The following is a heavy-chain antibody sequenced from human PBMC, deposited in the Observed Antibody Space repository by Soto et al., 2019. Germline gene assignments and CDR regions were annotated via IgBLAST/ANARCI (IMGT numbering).Heavy chain of an antibody. Sequence: QVQLQESGPGLVKPSETLSLTCTVSGGSISSYYWSWIRQPPGKGLEWIGYIYYSGGPNYNPSLKSRVTISVDSSKNLFSLKLSSVTAADTAVYYCARRYGGNLDYWGQGTLVTVSS. CDR2: IYYSGGP. CDR1: GGSISSYY. D-gene: IGHD1-26*01. J-gene: IGHJ4*02. V-gene: IGHV4-59*08. CDR3: ARRYGGNLDY.